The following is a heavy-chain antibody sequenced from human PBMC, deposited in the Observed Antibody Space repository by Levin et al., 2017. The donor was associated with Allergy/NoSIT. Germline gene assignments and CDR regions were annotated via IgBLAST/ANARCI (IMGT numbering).Heavy chain of an antibody. CDR2: ISTGSHYI. CDR1: GFIFSDFS. D-gene: IGHD3-3*02. CDR3: TRDPYSGSNFGL. Sequence: GGSLRLSCAGSGFIFSDFSMNWVRQAPGKGLEWVASISTGSHYIHYADSMRGRFTISRDNAKNSVYLQMSGLSPDDAAVYYCTRDPYSGSNFGLWGQWTLDSVSA. J-gene: IGHJ1*01. V-gene: IGHV3-21*01.